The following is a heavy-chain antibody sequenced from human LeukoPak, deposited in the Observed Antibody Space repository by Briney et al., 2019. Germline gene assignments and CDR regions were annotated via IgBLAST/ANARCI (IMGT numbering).Heavy chain of an antibody. V-gene: IGHV1-2*02. D-gene: IGHD6-13*01. J-gene: IGHJ4*02. CDR1: GYTFTGYY. CDR3: ARVFQKQLSDY. CDR2: INPNSGGT. Sequence: GASVKVSCQASGYTFTGYYIHWVRQAPGQGLEWMGWINPNSGGTNYAQKFQGRVTLTRDTSISTAYMERSRLRSDDTAVYYCARVFQKQLSDYWGQGSLVTVSS.